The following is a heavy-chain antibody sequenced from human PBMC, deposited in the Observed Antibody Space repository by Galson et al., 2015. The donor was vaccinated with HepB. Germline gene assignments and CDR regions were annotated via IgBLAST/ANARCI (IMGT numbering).Heavy chain of an antibody. CDR2: ISVYNGNT. V-gene: IGHV1-18*01. CDR3: ARASASSDAAATGDY. D-gene: IGHD2-15*01. Sequence: SVKVSCKASGDIFTNYGFSWVRQAPGQGLEWMGWISVYNGNTHFAKKFQGRVILTTDTSTNTVYMELRSLRPDDTALYYCARASASSDAAATGDYWGQGTRVTVSS. CDR1: GDIFTNYG. J-gene: IGHJ4*02.